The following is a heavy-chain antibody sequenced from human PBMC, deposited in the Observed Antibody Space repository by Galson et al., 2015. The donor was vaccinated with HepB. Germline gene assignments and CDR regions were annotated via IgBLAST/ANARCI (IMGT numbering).Heavy chain of an antibody. Sequence: SLRLSCAASGFTVSSNYMSWVRQAPGKGLEWVSVIYSGGSTYYADSAKGRFTISRDNSKNTLYLQMNSLRAEDTAVYYCARVAFSSWYRHFDYWGQGTLVTVSS. D-gene: IGHD6-13*01. CDR1: GFTVSSNY. CDR3: ARVAFSSWYRHFDY. J-gene: IGHJ4*02. CDR2: IYSGGST. V-gene: IGHV3-66*02.